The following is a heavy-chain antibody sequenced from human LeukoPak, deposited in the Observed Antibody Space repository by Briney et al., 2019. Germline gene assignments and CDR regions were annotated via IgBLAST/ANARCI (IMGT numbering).Heavy chain of an antibody. J-gene: IGHJ4*02. D-gene: IGHD3-16*01. Sequence: GGSLRLSCAASGITLSSYAMSWDRQAPGKGLEWVSAINGSGVITYYTDSVKGRFTISRDNSKNTVYLQMNSLRAEDTAIYYCAKDSSQGGDYFDYWGQGTLVTVSS. CDR1: GITLSSYA. V-gene: IGHV3-23*01. CDR2: INGSGVIT. CDR3: AKDSSQGGDYFDY.